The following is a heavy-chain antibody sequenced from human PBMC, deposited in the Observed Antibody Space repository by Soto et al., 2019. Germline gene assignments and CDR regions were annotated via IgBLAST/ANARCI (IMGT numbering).Heavy chain of an antibody. J-gene: IGHJ4*02. D-gene: IGHD6-19*01. Sequence: GSLRLSCAASGFTLSSYAMSWVRQAPGKGLEWVSAISGSGGSTYYADSVKGRFTISRDNSKNTLYLQMNSLRAEDTAVYYCAKDFVPAVAHGTFDYWGQGTLVTVSS. CDR3: AKDFVPAVAHGTFDY. V-gene: IGHV3-23*01. CDR1: GFTLSSYA. CDR2: ISGSGGST.